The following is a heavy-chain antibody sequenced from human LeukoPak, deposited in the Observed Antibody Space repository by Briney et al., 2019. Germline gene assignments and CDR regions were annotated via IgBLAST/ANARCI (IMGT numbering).Heavy chain of an antibody. CDR2: ISTSSSYI. Sequence: PGGSLRLSCAASAFTFSSYSMNWVRQAPGKGLEWVSFISTSSSYIHYADSVKGRFTISRDNAKNSLYLQMNSLRAEDTALYYCARDHGYSSSGSGFDYWGQGTLVTVSS. D-gene: IGHD6-13*01. J-gene: IGHJ4*02. CDR1: AFTFSSYS. V-gene: IGHV3-21*04. CDR3: ARDHGYSSSGSGFDY.